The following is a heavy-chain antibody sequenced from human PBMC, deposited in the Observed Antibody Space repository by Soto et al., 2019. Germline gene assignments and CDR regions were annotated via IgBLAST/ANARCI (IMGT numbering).Heavy chain of an antibody. D-gene: IGHD4-4*01. Sequence: PGGSLRLSCAASGFTFSSYWMHWVRQAPGKGLVWVSRINSDGSSTSYADSVKGRFTISRDNAKNTLYLQMNSLRAEDTAVYYCASYSNFDTYYYYYYGMDVWGQGTTVTVSS. J-gene: IGHJ6*02. CDR1: GFTFSSYW. V-gene: IGHV3-74*01. CDR3: ASYSNFDTYYYYYYGMDV. CDR2: INSDGSST.